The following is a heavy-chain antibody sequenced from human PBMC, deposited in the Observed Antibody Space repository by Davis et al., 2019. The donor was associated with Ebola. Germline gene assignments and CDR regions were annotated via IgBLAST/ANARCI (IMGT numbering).Heavy chain of an antibody. D-gene: IGHD3-16*01. Sequence: ASVKVSCKASGYTFTSYGISWVRQAPGQGLEWMGWISAYNGNTNYAQKLQGRVTMTEDTSTDTAHMELSSLRSEDTAIYYCAIGGLKGGFDYWGRGTLVTVSS. CDR2: ISAYNGNT. V-gene: IGHV1-18*04. J-gene: IGHJ4*02. CDR1: GYTFTSYG. CDR3: AIGGLKGGFDY.